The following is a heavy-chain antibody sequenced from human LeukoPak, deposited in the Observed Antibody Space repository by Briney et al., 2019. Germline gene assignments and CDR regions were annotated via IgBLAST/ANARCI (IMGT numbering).Heavy chain of an antibody. CDR2: ISWNSGSI. CDR3: AKDFHPQGAVLIVGATSPLYAFDI. J-gene: IGHJ3*02. Sequence: KPGRSLRLFCAASGFTFDDYAMHWVRQAPGKGLEWVSGISWNSGSIGYADSVKGRFTISRDNAKNSLYLQMNSLRAEDTALYYCAKDFHPQGAVLIVGATSPLYAFDIWGQGTMVTVSS. V-gene: IGHV3-9*01. D-gene: IGHD1-26*01. CDR1: GFTFDDYA.